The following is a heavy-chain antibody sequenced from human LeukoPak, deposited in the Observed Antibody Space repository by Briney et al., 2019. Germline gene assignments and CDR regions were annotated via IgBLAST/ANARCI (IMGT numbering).Heavy chain of an antibody. D-gene: IGHD3-22*01. CDR3: ARDRGTIVVVNAFDI. V-gene: IGHV4-59*01. CDR2: ISYSGST. CDR1: GDSISGYR. J-gene: IGHJ3*02. Sequence: NSSETLSLTCTVSGDSISGYRWSWIRQAPGKGLEWIGYISYSGSTNYNSSLRSRITMSINTSRNQFSLKLTSVTAADTAMYYCARDRGTIVVVNAFDIWGQGTMVTVSS.